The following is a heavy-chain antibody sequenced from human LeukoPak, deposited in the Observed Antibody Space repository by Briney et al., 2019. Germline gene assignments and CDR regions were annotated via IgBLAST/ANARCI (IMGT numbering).Heavy chain of an antibody. V-gene: IGHV3-23*01. CDR1: GFAFSNHA. CDR2: ISISGGTT. CDR3: ANEIRPNDY. J-gene: IGHJ4*02. D-gene: IGHD4-17*01. Sequence: GGSLRLSCTASGFAFSNHAMSWVRQAPGKGLEWVSSISISGGTTYYADSVKGRFTISRENSKSTLYLQMNSLRADDTAVYYCANEIRPNDYWGQGTLVTVSS.